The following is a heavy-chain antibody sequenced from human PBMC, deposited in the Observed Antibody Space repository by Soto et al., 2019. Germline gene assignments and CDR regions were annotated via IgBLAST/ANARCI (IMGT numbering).Heavy chain of an antibody. CDR3: VKLRLELLYLDS. J-gene: IGHJ4*02. Sequence: PGGSLRLSCAASGFTFSNYAMSWVRQAPGKGLEWVSAISGSGDSTYYADSVKGRFTISRDSSNNTLYLQMNNLRADDTALYFCVKLRLELLYLDSWGLGALVTVSS. D-gene: IGHD1-7*01. CDR2: ISGSGDST. V-gene: IGHV3-23*01. CDR1: GFTFSNYA.